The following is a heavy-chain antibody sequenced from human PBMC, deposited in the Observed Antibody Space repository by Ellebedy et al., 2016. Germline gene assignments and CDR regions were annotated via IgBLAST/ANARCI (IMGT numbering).Heavy chain of an antibody. D-gene: IGHD1-26*01. Sequence: SVKVSXXASGGTFSSYAISWVRQAPGQGLEWMGRIIPILGVANYAQKFQGRVTITADKSTSTAYMELSSLRSEDTAVYYCARELEDNSGYWGQGTLVTVSS. CDR1: GGTFSSYA. CDR3: ARELEDNSGY. CDR2: IIPILGVA. J-gene: IGHJ4*02. V-gene: IGHV1-69*04.